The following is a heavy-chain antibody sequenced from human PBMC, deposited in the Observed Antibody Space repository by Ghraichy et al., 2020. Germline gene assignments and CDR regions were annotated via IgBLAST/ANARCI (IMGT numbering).Heavy chain of an antibody. V-gene: IGHV4-31*03. CDR3: ARDRGVNFGVVIKTYYFDY. J-gene: IGHJ4*02. CDR2: IYYSGST. Sequence: SLNISCTVSGGSISSGGYYWSWIRQHPGKGLEWIGYIYYSGSTYYNPSLKSRVTISVDTSKNQFSLKLSSVTAADTAVYYCARDRGVNFGVVIKTYYFDYWGQGTLVTVSS. D-gene: IGHD3-3*01. CDR1: GGSISSGGYY.